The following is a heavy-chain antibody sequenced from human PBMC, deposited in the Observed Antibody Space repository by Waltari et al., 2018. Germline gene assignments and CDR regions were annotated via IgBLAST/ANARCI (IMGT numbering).Heavy chain of an antibody. CDR3: ATARDEHIAMVYFDN. J-gene: IGHJ4*02. V-gene: IGHV3-66*02. CDR2: MYPPGSA. Sequence: EVKLVESGGGLVHPGGSLRLPGVASGIAVSDPHMSWVRQAPGKGLEWVSIMYPPGSAYNADSVEGRFTISRDISKNMVHLQMNRLRLEDSATYYCATARDEHIAMVYFDNWGQGTLVSVSS. CDR1: GIAVSDPH. D-gene: IGHD5-18*01.